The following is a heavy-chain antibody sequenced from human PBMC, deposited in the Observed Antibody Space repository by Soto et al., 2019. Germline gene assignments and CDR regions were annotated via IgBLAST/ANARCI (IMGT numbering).Heavy chain of an antibody. V-gene: IGHV3-21*01. CDR3: ARNYGGNSYAFDI. D-gene: IGHD2-21*02. Sequence: GGSLRLSCAASGFTFSSYSMNWVRQAPGKGLEWVSSISSSSSYIYYADSVKGRFTISRDNAKNSLYLQMNSLRAEDTAVYYCARNYGGNSYAFDIWGQGTMVTVSS. CDR1: GFTFSSYS. J-gene: IGHJ3*02. CDR2: ISSSSSYI.